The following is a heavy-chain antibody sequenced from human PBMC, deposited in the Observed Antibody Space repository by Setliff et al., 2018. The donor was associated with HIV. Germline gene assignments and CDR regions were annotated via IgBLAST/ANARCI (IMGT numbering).Heavy chain of an antibody. CDR1: GFSFGSYG. CDR3: AKDYFSGYDFRYFFDY. Sequence: QTGGSLRLSCAASGFSFGSYGLHWVRQAPGKGLEWVAFIRYDGSNEHYADSVKGRFTISRDNSKNTLALQMTSLRVEDTAAYYCAKDYFSGYDFRYFFDYWGQGALVTV. V-gene: IGHV3-30*02. CDR2: IRYDGSNE. J-gene: IGHJ4*02. D-gene: IGHD5-12*01.